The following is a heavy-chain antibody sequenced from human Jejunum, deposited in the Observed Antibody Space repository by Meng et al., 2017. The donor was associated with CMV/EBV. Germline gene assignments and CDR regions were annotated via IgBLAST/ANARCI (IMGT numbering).Heavy chain of an antibody. Sequence: GCSIGSGCYCWPWLRRHPVTGLEWINSISCTDGTSSIPSLVTRICVSLDTSKNQFSLSLTSVAAADSSLYSGASEYGSWYPPDYWGQGTLVTVSS. CDR1: GCSIGSGCYC. J-gene: IGHJ1*01. CDR2: ISCTDGT. D-gene: IGHD3-10*01. V-gene: IGHV4-31*02. CDR3: ASEYGSWYPPDY.